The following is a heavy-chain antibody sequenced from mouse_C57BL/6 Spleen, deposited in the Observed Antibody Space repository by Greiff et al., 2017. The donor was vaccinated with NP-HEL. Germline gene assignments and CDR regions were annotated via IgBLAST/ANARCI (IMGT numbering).Heavy chain of an antibody. CDR2: ISDGGSYT. CDR1: GFTFSSYA. CDR3: ARESMGNYFMDY. J-gene: IGHJ4*01. Sequence: EVQVVESGGGLVKPGGSLKLSCAASGFTFSSYAMSWVRQTPEKRLEWVATISDGGSYTYYPDNVKGRFTISRDNAKNNLYLQMSHLKSEDTAMYYCARESMGNYFMDYWGQGTSVTVSS. V-gene: IGHV5-4*01. D-gene: IGHD2-1*01.